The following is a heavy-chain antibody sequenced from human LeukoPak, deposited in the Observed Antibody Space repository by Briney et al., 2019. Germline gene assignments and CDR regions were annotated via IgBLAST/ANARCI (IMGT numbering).Heavy chain of an antibody. CDR3: ARDRGLYYYGMDV. CDR1: GGSISSYY. CDR2: VYYRGST. D-gene: IGHD3-16*01. V-gene: IGHV4-59*01. Sequence: SETLSLTCTVSGGSISSYYWSWVRQPPGKRLEWIGYVYYRGSTNYNPSLKSRVTISVDTSKNQFSLNLTSVTAADTAVYYCARDRGLYYYGMDVWGQGTTVTVSS. J-gene: IGHJ6*02.